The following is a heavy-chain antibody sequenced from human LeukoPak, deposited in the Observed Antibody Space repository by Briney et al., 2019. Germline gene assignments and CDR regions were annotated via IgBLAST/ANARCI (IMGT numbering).Heavy chain of an antibody. Sequence: GGSLRLSCASSGFTFSFYWMHWVRQAPGKGLVWVSRINNDGRSTSYAGSVKGRFTISRDNAKNTLYLQMNSLRAEDAAVYYCARDNEYCTGGTCRLDYWGQGALVTVSS. CDR3: ARDNEYCTGGTCRLDY. CDR1: GFTFSFYW. J-gene: IGHJ4*02. V-gene: IGHV3-74*01. D-gene: IGHD2-15*01. CDR2: INNDGRST.